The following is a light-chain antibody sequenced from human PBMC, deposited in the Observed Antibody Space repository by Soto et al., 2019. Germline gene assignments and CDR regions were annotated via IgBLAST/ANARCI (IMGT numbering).Light chain of an antibody. Sequence: QSVLTQPASVSGSPGQSITISCTGTSSDVGGYIYVSWYQQHPGKAPKLMIYEVSSRPSGVSNRFSGSKSGNTASLTISGLQAEDEVDYYCSSYTSSSTYVFGTGTKVTVL. J-gene: IGLJ1*01. CDR3: SSYTSSSTYV. CDR2: EVS. CDR1: SSDVGGYIY. V-gene: IGLV2-14*01.